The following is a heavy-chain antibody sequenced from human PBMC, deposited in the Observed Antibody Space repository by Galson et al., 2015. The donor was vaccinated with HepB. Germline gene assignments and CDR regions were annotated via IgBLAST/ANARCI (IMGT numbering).Heavy chain of an antibody. V-gene: IGHV1-3*01. Sequence: SVKVSCKASGYTFTSYAMHWVRQAPGQRLGWMGWINAGNGNTKYSQKFQGRVTITRDTSATTAYMGLSSLRYEDTAVYYCERVGYSYGYALTFDYWGQGTLVTVSS. D-gene: IGHD5-18*01. CDR1: GYTFTSYA. J-gene: IGHJ4*02. CDR2: INAGNGNT. CDR3: ERVGYSYGYALTFDY.